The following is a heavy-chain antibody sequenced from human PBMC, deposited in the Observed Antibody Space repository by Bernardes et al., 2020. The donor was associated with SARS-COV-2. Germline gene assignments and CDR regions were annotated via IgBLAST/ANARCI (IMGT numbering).Heavy chain of an antibody. V-gene: IGHV3-49*03. CDR3: TRDFEDYDYVWGSYRRYDY. J-gene: IGHJ4*02. D-gene: IGHD3-16*02. CDR2: IRSKAYGGTT. CDR1: GFTFGDYA. Sequence: GGSLRLSCTASGFTFGDYAMSWFRQAPGKGLEWVGFIRSKAYGGTTEYAASVKGRFTISRDDSKSIAYLQMNSLKTEDTAVYYCTRDFEDYDYVWGSYRRYDYWGQGTLVTVSS.